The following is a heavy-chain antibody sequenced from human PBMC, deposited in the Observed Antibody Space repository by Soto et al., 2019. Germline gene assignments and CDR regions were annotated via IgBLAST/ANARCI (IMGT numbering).Heavy chain of an antibody. CDR3: GREVRSAGEDR. V-gene: IGHV1-3*04. J-gene: IGHJ5*02. Sequence: QVQLIQSGAEVKKPGASVRASCKASGYTFTNYAMHWVRQAPGQSLEWMGWISTGDGDTRYSQNFQDRLTITRETSAITVYMDLSSRRSEGTAMYYCGREVRSAGEDRWGQGTLVSVSS. D-gene: IGHD6-19*01. CDR2: ISTGDGDT. CDR1: GYTFTNYA.